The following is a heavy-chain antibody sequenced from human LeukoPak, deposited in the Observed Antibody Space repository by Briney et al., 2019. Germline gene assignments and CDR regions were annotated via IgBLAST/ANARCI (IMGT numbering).Heavy chain of an antibody. D-gene: IGHD3-9*01. Sequence: PSETLSLTCTVSGGSISSYYWSWIRQPAGKGLERIGRIYTSGSTNYNPSLKSRVTMSVDTSKNQFSLNLSSVTAADTAVYYCARDSDWSDAFDIWGQGTMVTVSS. CDR1: GGSISSYY. V-gene: IGHV4-4*07. J-gene: IGHJ3*02. CDR2: IYTSGST. CDR3: ARDSDWSDAFDI.